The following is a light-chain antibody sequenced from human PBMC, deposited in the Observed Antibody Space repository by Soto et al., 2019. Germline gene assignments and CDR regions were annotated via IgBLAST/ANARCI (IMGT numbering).Light chain of an antibody. J-gene: IGKJ1*01. CDR2: WAS. CDR3: QQYYITPRS. V-gene: IGKV4-1*01. CDR1: QSVLYRSNNKNY. Sequence: DIVMTQSPDSLAVSLGERATINCKSSQSVLYRSNNKNYLAWYQHKPGQAPKLIISWASTRESGVPERFSGSGSGTEFSLTISSLQAEDVAVYYCQQYYITPRSFGQGTKVEI.